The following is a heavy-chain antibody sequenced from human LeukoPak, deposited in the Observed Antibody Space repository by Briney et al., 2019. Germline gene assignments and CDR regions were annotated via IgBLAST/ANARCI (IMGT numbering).Heavy chain of an antibody. Sequence: GGSLRLSCVVSGFIPSSNYMSWVRQAPGKGLEWISLIYSGGSTYYADSVLGGFTISRDSSKTTLFLQMNSLRAEDTAVYYCATGGRSGVALEQWGQGTLVTVSS. D-gene: IGHD3-3*01. CDR3: ATGGRSGVALEQ. CDR2: IYSGGST. CDR1: GFIPSSNY. J-gene: IGHJ4*02. V-gene: IGHV3-53*01.